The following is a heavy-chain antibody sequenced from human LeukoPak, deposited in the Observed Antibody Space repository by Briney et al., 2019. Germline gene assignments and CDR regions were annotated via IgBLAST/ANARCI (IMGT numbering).Heavy chain of an antibody. CDR1: GFTFSSYS. Sequence: GGSLRLSCAASGFTFSSYSMNWDRQAPGKGLEWVSSISSSSSYIYYADSVKGRFTISRDNAKNSLYLQMNSLRAEDTAVYYCAREGDGGSRSAFDIWGQGTMVTVSS. J-gene: IGHJ3*02. CDR2: ISSSSSYI. V-gene: IGHV3-21*01. D-gene: IGHD1-26*01. CDR3: AREGDGGSRSAFDI.